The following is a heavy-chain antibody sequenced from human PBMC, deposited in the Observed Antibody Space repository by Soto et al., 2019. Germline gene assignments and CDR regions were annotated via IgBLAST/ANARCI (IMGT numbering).Heavy chain of an antibody. D-gene: IGHD2-15*01. V-gene: IGHV4-30-2*01. Sequence: SETLSLTCAVSGGSISSGGYSWIWHQQPPGKGLEWIGYIYHSRSTYYNPALKSRVTISVDRSTNQFSPKLSSVPAADTAVYSRARAAPRYCSGGSCYSGRDYWGQGPLVTVSS. J-gene: IGHJ4*02. CDR3: ARAAPRYCSGGSCYSGRDY. CDR1: GGSISSGGYS. CDR2: IYHSRST.